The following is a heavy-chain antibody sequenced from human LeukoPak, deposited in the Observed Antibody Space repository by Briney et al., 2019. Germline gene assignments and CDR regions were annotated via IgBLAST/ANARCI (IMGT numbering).Heavy chain of an antibody. CDR1: GFTFSSYG. Sequence: PGGSLRLSCAASGFTFSSYGMHWVRQAPGKGLEWVAVISYDGSNKYYADSVKGRFTISRDNSKNTLYLQMNSLRAEDTAVYYCARDLRFLEWFNWFDPWGQGTLVTVSS. V-gene: IGHV3-30*19. D-gene: IGHD3-3*01. CDR3: ARDLRFLEWFNWFDP. J-gene: IGHJ5*02. CDR2: ISYDGSNK.